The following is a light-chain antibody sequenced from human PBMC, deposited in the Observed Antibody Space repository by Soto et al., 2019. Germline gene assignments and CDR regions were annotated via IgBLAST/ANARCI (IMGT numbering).Light chain of an antibody. V-gene: IGLV2-14*03. J-gene: IGLJ2*01. CDR1: SSDVGGYNY. Sequence: QSVLTQPASVSGSPGQSITISCTGTSSDVGGYNYVSWYQHHPGKAPKLKIYDVNNRPSGVSNRFSGSKSGNTASLTISGLQAEEEADYYCSSYTGSSTLLVFGGGTKLTVL. CDR3: SSYTGSSTLLV. CDR2: DVN.